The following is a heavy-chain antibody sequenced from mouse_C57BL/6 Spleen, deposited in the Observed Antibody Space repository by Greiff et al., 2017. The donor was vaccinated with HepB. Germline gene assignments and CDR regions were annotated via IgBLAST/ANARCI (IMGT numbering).Heavy chain of an antibody. CDR3: ARGGYDYDPTGDFDV. D-gene: IGHD2-4*01. Sequence: EVQLQQSGPELVKPGASVKISCKASGYSFTGYYMNWVKQSPEKSLEWIGEINPSTGGTTYNQKFKAKATLTVDKSSSTAYMQLKSLTSEDSAVYYCARGGYDYDPTGDFDVWGTGTTVTVSS. V-gene: IGHV1-42*01. CDR2: INPSTGGT. J-gene: IGHJ1*03. CDR1: GYSFTGYY.